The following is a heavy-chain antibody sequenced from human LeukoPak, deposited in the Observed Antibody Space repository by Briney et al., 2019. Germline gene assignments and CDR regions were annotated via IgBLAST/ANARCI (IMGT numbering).Heavy chain of an antibody. J-gene: IGHJ5*02. CDR3: ARVIGYSSSWYAPNYNWFDP. V-gene: IGHV1-3*01. D-gene: IGHD6-13*01. CDR1: GYTFTSYA. Sequence: ASVKVSCKASGYTFTSYAMHWVRQAPGQRLEWMGWINAGNGNTKYSQKFQGRVTITRDTSASTAYMELSSLRSEDTAVYYCARVIGYSSSWYAPNYNWFDPWGQGTLVTVSS. CDR2: INAGNGNT.